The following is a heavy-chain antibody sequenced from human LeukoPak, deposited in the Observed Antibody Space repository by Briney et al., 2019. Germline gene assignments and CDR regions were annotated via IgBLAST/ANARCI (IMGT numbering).Heavy chain of an antibody. V-gene: IGHV3-23*01. J-gene: IGHJ4*02. CDR1: GFTFSNYA. CDR3: AKGQYYFDY. CDR2: ISGGGGST. Sequence: GESLRLSCAASGFTFSNYAMNWVRQAPGKGLEWVSVISGGGGSTYYADSVKGRFTISRDNSKNTLYLQMNSLRAEDTAVYYCAKGQYYFDYWGQGTLVTVSS. D-gene: IGHD6-19*01.